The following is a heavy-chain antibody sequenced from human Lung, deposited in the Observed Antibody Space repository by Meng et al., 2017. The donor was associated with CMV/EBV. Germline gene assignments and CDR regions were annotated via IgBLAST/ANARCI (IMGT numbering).Heavy chain of an antibody. V-gene: IGHV1-18*01. Sequence: YGISWVRQDPGQGLEWMGWISAYNGNTNYAQKLQGRVTMTTDTSTSTAYMELRSLRSDDTAVYYCARDAEDIVVVPAAIGYVWFDPWGQGTLVTVSS. J-gene: IGHJ5*02. CDR2: ISAYNGNT. CDR3: ARDAEDIVVVPAAIGYVWFDP. CDR1: YG. D-gene: IGHD2-2*02.